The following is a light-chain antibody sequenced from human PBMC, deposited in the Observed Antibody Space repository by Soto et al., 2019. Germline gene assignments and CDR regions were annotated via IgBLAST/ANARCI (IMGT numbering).Light chain of an antibody. J-gene: IGKJ3*01. Sequence: DIQMTQSPSSVSASVGDRVTITCRASQGISNWLAWYQQKPGKAPKLLIYATSNLQSGVPSRFSGSGSGTDFTLTISILQSEDFAAYYCQQSSSFPLTFGPGTKVDIK. V-gene: IGKV1-12*01. CDR3: QQSSSFPLT. CDR2: ATS. CDR1: QGISNW.